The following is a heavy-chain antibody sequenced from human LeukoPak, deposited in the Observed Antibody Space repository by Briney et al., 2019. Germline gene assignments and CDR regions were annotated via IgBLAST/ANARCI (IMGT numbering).Heavy chain of an antibody. CDR1: GYSISSGYY. CDR2: IYHSGST. V-gene: IGHV4-38-2*02. J-gene: IGHJ5*02. D-gene: IGHD6-19*01. Sequence: SETLSLTCTVSGYSISSGYYWGWIRQPPGKGLEWIGSIYHSGSTYYNPSLKSRVTISVDTSKNQFSLKLSSVTAADTAVYYCARDYSSGWYNWFDPWGQGTLVTVSS. CDR3: ARDYSSGWYNWFDP.